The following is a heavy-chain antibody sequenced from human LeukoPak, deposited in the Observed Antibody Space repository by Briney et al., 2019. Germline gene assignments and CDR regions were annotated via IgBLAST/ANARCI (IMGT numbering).Heavy chain of an antibody. D-gene: IGHD3-10*01. CDR1: GYSISSGYY. V-gene: IGHV4-38-2*02. CDR3: ASLVPMDV. J-gene: IGHJ6*03. Sequence: KPSETLSLTCTVSGYSISSGYYWGWIRQPPGKGLEWIGYIYYGGSTNYTPSLKSRVTISVDTSKNQFSLKLSSVTAADTAVYYCASLVPMDVWGKGTTVTVSS. CDR2: IYYGGST.